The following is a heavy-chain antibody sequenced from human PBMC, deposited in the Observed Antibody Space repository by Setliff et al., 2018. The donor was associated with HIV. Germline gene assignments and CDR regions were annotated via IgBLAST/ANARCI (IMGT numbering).Heavy chain of an antibody. Sequence: SETLSLTCTVSGGSISNNSYYWGWVRQPPGKGLELIGNLFYNGNTYYNPSLKSRVTISVDTSKNQFSLKLSSVTAADTAVYYCAREHFWSGYYSYDAFDIWGQGTMVTVSS. J-gene: IGHJ3*02. V-gene: IGHV4-39*07. CDR3: AREHFWSGYYSYDAFDI. CDR1: GGSISNNSYY. D-gene: IGHD3-3*02. CDR2: LFYNGNT.